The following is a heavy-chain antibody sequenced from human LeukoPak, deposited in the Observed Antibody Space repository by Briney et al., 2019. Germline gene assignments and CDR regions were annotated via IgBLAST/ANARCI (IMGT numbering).Heavy chain of an antibody. CDR3: ARHFDYYDSSGYYNGYYFDY. J-gene: IGHJ4*02. CDR1: GGSISSYY. CDR2: IYYSGST. Sequence: SETLSLTCTVSGGSISSYYRSWIRQPPGKGLEWIGYIYYSGSTNYNPSLKSRVTISVDTSKNQFSLKLSSVTAADTAVYYCARHFDYYDSSGYYNGYYFDYWGQGTLVTVSS. V-gene: IGHV4-59*08. D-gene: IGHD3-22*01.